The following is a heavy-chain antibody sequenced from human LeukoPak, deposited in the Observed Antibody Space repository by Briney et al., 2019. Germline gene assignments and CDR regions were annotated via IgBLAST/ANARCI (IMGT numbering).Heavy chain of an antibody. CDR1: GYTFTSCY. V-gene: IGHV1-46*01. J-gene: IGHJ4*02. Sequence: GASVKVSCKASGYTFTSCYMHWVRQAPGQGLEWMGIINPSGGSTSYAQKFQGRVTMTRDTSTSTVYMELSSLRSEDTAVYYCARDRPTDFWSGYYTGIGFDYWGQGTLVTVSS. D-gene: IGHD3-3*01. CDR3: ARDRPTDFWSGYYTGIGFDY. CDR2: INPSGGST.